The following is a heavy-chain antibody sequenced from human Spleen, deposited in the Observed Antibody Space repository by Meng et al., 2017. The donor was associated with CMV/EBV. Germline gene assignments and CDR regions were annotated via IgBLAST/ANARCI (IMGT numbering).Heavy chain of an antibody. J-gene: IGHJ6*02. CDR2: IRYDGSNK. Sequence: GESLKISCVASGFTFTSNGMHWVRQAPGKGLEWVAFIRYDGSNKYDADSVKGRFTISRDNSKKTLYLQMNRLRVEDTSIYYGARILGGVWTHYYGYAMDVWGQGAMVTVSS. V-gene: IGHV3-30*02. CDR3: ARILGGVWTHYYGYAMDV. CDR1: GFTFTSNG. D-gene: IGHD2/OR15-2a*01.